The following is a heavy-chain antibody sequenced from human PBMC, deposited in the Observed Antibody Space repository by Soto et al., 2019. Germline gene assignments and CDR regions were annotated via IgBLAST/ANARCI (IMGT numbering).Heavy chain of an antibody. CDR3: ARLEGYYDSTGYWIQRGAMDA. V-gene: IGHV4-34*01. Sequence: QVQLQQWGAGQLKPSETLSLTCAGHSGSFSDHYWSWIRQPPGKGLEWIGDISPTGISKYNPSLRGRVTTSLDTSNNQFSLKLASVTAADTAVYYCARLEGYYDSTGYWIQRGAMDAWGQGTTVTVSS. D-gene: IGHD3-22*01. CDR1: SGSFSDHY. CDR2: ISPTGIS. J-gene: IGHJ6*02.